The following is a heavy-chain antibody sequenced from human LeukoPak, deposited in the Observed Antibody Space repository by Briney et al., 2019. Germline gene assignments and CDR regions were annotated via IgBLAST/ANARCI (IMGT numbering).Heavy chain of an antibody. J-gene: IGHJ6*02. CDR1: GGSISSYY. D-gene: IGHD6-13*01. CDR2: IYYSGST. Sequence: SETLSLTCTVSGGSISSYYWSWIRQPPGKGLEWIGYIYYSGSTNYNPSLKSRVTISVDTSKNQFSLKLSSVTAADTAVYYCARLPIAAAGSPGMDVWGQGNTVTVSS. CDR3: ARLPIAAAGSPGMDV. V-gene: IGHV4-59*08.